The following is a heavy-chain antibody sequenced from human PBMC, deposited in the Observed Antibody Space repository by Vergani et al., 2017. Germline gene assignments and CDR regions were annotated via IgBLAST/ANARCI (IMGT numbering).Heavy chain of an antibody. V-gene: IGHV1-8*01. CDR2: MNPNSGNT. CDR1: GYTFTSYD. D-gene: IGHD4-11*01. Sequence: QVQLVQSGAEVKKPGASVKVSCKASGYTFTSYDINWVRQATGQGLEWMGWMNPNSGNTGYAQKFQGRVTMTRNTSISTAYMELSSLRSEDTAVYYCARDRATVTPNYYYYYMDVWGKGTTVTVSS. J-gene: IGHJ6*03. CDR3: ARDRATVTPNYYYYYMDV.